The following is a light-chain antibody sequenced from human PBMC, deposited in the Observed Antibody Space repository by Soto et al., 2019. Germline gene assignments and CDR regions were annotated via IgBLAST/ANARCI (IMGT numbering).Light chain of an antibody. CDR1: QSVGSN. J-gene: IGKJ4*01. CDR2: DTS. CDR3: QHYVTWPLT. Sequence: EIVMTQSPATLSVSPGERATLSCRASQSVGSNLAWYQQKPGQAPRLLIYDTSTRATGVPTRFSGSRSGAEFTLTISSLQSEDFAVYYCQHYVTWPLTFGGGTKWIS. V-gene: IGKV3-15*01.